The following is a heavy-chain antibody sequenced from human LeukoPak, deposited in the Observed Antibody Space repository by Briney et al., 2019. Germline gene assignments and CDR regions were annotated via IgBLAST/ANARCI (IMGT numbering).Heavy chain of an antibody. Sequence: KASETLSLTCTVSGGSISSYYWSWIRQPAGKGLEWIGRIYTSGSTNYNPSLKSRVTMSVDTSKNQFPLKLSSVTAADTAVYYCARAGIFGVVTPLYYMDVWGKGTTVTVSS. J-gene: IGHJ6*03. CDR3: ARAGIFGVVTPLYYMDV. D-gene: IGHD3-3*01. CDR1: GGSISSYY. V-gene: IGHV4-4*07. CDR2: IYTSGST.